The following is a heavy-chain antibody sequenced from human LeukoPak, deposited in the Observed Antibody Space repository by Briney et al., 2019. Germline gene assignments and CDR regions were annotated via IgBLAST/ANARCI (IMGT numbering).Heavy chain of an antibody. Sequence: PGGSLRLSCAASGFTFSDYAMSWVRQAPEKGLEWVSAISGSGVSTSFSDYYLDSVKGRFTISRDNSKNTLYLQMNSLRAEDTAVYYCAKGVYCGGDCYYYFDYWGQGTLVTVSS. CDR3: AKGVYCGGDCYYYFDY. D-gene: IGHD2-21*02. J-gene: IGHJ4*02. CDR2: ISGSGVST. CDR1: GFTFSDYA. V-gene: IGHV3-23*01.